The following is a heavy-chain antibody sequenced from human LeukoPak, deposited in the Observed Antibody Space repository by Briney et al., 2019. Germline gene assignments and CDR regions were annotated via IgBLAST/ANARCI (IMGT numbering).Heavy chain of an antibody. D-gene: IGHD3-9*01. J-gene: IGHJ6*02. CDR2: IIPILGIA. Sequence: SVKVSCKASGGTFSSYAISWVRQAPGQGLEWMGRIIPILGIANYAQKFQGRVTITADKSTSTAYMELSSLRSEDTAVYYCARGDILTDYGMDVWGQGTTVTVSS. V-gene: IGHV1-69*04. CDR3: ARGDILTDYGMDV. CDR1: GGTFSSYA.